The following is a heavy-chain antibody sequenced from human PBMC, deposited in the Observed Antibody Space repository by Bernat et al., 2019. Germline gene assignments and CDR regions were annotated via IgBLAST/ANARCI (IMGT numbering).Heavy chain of an antibody. CDR1: GFTFSSYE. D-gene: IGHD3-3*01. CDR3: ARERVYYDFWSGQIDY. CDR2: ISSSGSTI. J-gene: IGHJ4*02. Sequence: EVQLVESGGGLVQPGGSLRLSYAASGFTFSSYEMNWVRQAPGKGLEWVSYISSSGSTIYYADSVKGRFTISRDNAKNSLYLQMNSLRAEDTAVYYCARERVYYDFWSGQIDYWGQGTLVTVSS. V-gene: IGHV3-48*03.